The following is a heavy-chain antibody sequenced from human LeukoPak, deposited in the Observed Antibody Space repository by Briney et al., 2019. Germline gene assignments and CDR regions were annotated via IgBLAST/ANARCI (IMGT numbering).Heavy chain of an antibody. D-gene: IGHD6-13*01. CDR3: ARLHHSSSNWWLDP. CDR1: GDSISTYY. CDR2: IYTSGST. Sequence: SETLSLTCTVSGDSISTYYWSWIRQPAGKGLEWIGRIYTSGSTNYNPSLKSRVTISVDTSKNQFSLKLSSVTAADTAIYYCARLHHSSSNWWLDPWGQGTLVTVSS. J-gene: IGHJ5*02. V-gene: IGHV4-4*07.